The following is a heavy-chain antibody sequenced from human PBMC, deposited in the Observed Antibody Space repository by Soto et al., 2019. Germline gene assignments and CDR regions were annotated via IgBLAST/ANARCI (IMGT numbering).Heavy chain of an antibody. CDR2: IRSGRYGATT. J-gene: IGHJ4*02. CDR3: TRAPLRCSGGSCYSADS. CDR1: GFTFADHG. D-gene: IGHD2-15*01. V-gene: IGHV3-49*04. Sequence: PGGSLRLSCTTSGFTFADHGMSWVRQAPGKGLDWLGFIRSGRYGATTEYPASVKGRFTVARDDSKNIAYLQLNNLHTEDTGVYYCTRAPLRCSGGSCYSADSWGRGTQVTVSS.